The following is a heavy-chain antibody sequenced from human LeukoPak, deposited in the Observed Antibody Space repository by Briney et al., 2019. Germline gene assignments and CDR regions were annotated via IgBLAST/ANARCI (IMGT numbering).Heavy chain of an antibody. CDR2: MNPNSGNT. CDR1: GYTFTSYD. CDR3: ARGGSGSYYADY. V-gene: IGHV1-8*01. J-gene: IGHJ4*02. Sequence: ASVKVSCKASGYTFTSYDINWVRQATGQGLEWMGWMNPNSGNTGYAQKFQGRVTMTRNTSISTAYMELSSLRSDDTAVYYCARGGSGSYYADYWGQGTLVTVSS. D-gene: IGHD1-26*01.